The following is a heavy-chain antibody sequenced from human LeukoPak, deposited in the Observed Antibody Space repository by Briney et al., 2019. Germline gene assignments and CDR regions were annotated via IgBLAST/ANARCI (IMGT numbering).Heavy chain of an antibody. CDR2: IDTSGST. Sequence: PSETLSLTCTVSGGSISSGSYYWSWIRESAGKGLEWIGRIDTSGSTKYNPSLKGRVTMSVDTSENQFSLRLSSVTAADTAVYYCAGGVVGATAFAYWGQGTLVSVSS. J-gene: IGHJ4*02. CDR3: AGGVVGATAFAY. D-gene: IGHD1-26*01. CDR1: GGSISSGSYY. V-gene: IGHV4-61*02.